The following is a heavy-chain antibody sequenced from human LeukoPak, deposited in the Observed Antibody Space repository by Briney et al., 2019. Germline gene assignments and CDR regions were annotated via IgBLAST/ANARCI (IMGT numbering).Heavy chain of an antibody. CDR1: GFTVSSNS. V-gene: IGHV3-53*01. CDR3: ATGGRLRLDPPQGDH. J-gene: IGHJ4*02. Sequence: GGSLRLSCTVSGFTVSSNSMSWVRQAPGKGLEWVSFIYSDNTHYSDSVKGRFTISRDNSKNTLYLQMNSLRAEDTAVYYCATGGRLRLDPPQGDHWGQGTLVTVSS. CDR2: IYSDNT. D-gene: IGHD3-16*01.